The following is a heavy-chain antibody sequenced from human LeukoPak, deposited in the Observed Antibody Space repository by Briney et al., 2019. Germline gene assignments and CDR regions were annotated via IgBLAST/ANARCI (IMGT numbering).Heavy chain of an antibody. CDR2: IYHSGST. D-gene: IGHD5-24*01. J-gene: IGHJ4*02. CDR3: ARAIEMATIFDY. Sequence: ETSETLSLTCAVSGGSISSGGYSWSWIRQPPGKGLEWIGYIYHSGSTYYNPSLKSRVTISVDRSKNQFSLKLSSVTAADTAVYYCARAIEMATIFDYWGQGTLVTVSS. V-gene: IGHV4-30-2*01. CDR1: GGSISSGGYS.